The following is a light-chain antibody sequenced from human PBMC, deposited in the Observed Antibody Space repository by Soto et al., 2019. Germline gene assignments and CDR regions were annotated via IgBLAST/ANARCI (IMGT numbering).Light chain of an antibody. CDR2: DVS. J-gene: IGLJ1*01. V-gene: IGLV2-14*03. CDR3: SSYTSSTTYV. CDR1: SNDIGTYNY. Sequence: QPVLTQPASVSGSPGQSITISCTGTSNDIGTYNYVSWYQHHPDKAPKLMIYDVSHRPSGVSNRFSGSKSGNTASLTISGLQAEDEADYYCSSYTSSTTYVFGTGTKVTVL.